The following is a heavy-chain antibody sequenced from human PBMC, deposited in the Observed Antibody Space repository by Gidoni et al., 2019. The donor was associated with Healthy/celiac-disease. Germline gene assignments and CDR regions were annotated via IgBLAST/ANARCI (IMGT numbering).Heavy chain of an antibody. CDR3: ARSDDSSGYYYAP. CDR1: GYSFTSYW. D-gene: IGHD3-22*01. CDR2: IDPSDSYT. V-gene: IGHV5-10-1*01. Sequence: EVQLVQSGAEASKPGESLRISCNGSGYSFTSYWISWVRQMPGTGLEWMGRIDPSDSYTNYSPSFQGHVTISADKSISTAYLQWSSLKASDTAMYYCARSDDSSGYYYAPWGQGTLVTVSS. J-gene: IGHJ4*02.